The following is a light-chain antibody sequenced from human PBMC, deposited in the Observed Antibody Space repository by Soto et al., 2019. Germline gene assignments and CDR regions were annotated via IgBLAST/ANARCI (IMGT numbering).Light chain of an antibody. CDR2: DTS. CDR1: QSVSRF. CDR3: QQYENLPIT. Sequence: EIVMTQSPATLSVSPGERVTLSCRASQSVSRFLAWYQQRPGQAPRLLIYDTSTRATGVPARFSGSGSGTEFSLTISSLQPEDIATYYCQQYENLPITFGQGTRLEIK. V-gene: IGKV3-15*01. J-gene: IGKJ5*01.